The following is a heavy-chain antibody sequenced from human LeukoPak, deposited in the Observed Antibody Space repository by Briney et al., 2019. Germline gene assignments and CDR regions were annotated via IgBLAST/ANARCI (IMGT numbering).Heavy chain of an antibody. CDR1: GGTFSSYA. Sequence: ASVKVSCKASGGTFSSYAISWVRQAPGQGLEWMGGIIPIFGTANYAQKFQGRVTITADESTSTAYMELSSLRSEDTAVYDCARDNIIVATITNWFDPWDQGTLVTVSS. CDR2: IIPIFGTA. CDR3: ARDNIIVATITNWFDP. J-gene: IGHJ5*02. V-gene: IGHV1-69*13. D-gene: IGHD5-12*01.